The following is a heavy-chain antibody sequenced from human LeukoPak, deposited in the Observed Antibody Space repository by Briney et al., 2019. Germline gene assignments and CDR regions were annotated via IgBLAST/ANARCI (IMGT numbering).Heavy chain of an antibody. V-gene: IGHV3-7*03. Sequence: GGSLRLSSAASGFIFCRFWMSWVRQAPGKGLEWVANIKEDGSDYYYVGSVKGRFTISRDNAKNSLYLQMNSLRADDTAVYYCARGNTGTGDYWGQGTLVTVSS. D-gene: IGHD1/OR15-1a*01. CDR2: IKEDGSDY. CDR1: GFIFCRFW. CDR3: ARGNTGTGDY. J-gene: IGHJ4*02.